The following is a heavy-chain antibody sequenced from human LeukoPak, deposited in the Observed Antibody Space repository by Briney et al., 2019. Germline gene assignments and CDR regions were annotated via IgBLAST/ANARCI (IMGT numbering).Heavy chain of an antibody. CDR1: GFTFSSYE. Sequence: PGGSLRLSCAASGFTFSSYEMHWVRQAPGKGLEWVSYISSSGSTIYYADSVKGRFTIARDNAKNSLYLQMNSLGAEDTALYHCARITGATSFYYYYYMDVWGKGTTVTISS. J-gene: IGHJ6*03. CDR3: ARITGATSFYYYYYMDV. CDR2: ISSSGSTI. D-gene: IGHD1-26*01. V-gene: IGHV3-48*03.